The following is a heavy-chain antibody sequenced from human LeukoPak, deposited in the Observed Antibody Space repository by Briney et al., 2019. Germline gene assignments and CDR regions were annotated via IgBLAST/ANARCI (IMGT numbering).Heavy chain of an antibody. CDR1: GFTFRSYG. D-gene: IGHD6-19*01. CDR3: AKSIAVAGRRLPLGD. CDR2: FTSSGNSI. V-gene: IGHV3-23*05. J-gene: IGHJ4*02. Sequence: PGGSLRLSCAASGFTFRSYGMTWVRQAPGKGLEWVAGFTSSGNSIDYADSVKGRFTISRDNSKNTLFLQMNSLRAEDTALYYCAKSIAVAGRRLPLGDWGQGTLVTVSS.